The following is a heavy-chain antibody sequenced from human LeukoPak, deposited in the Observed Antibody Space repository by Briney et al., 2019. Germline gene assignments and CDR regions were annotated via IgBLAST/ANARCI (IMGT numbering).Heavy chain of an antibody. CDR2: INHSGST. CDR1: GGSFSGYY. D-gene: IGHD6-13*01. CDR3: ASEGIAAAGTFDY. Sequence: SETLSLTCAVYGGSFSGYYWSWIRQPPGKGLEWIGEINHSGSTNYNPSLKSRVTISVDTSKNQFSLKLSSVTAADTAVYYCASEGIAAAGTFDYWGQGTLVTVSS. J-gene: IGHJ4*02. V-gene: IGHV4-34*01.